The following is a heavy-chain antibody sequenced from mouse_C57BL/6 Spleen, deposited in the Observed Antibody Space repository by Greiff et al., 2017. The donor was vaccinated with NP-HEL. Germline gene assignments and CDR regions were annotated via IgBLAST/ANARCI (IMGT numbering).Heavy chain of an antibody. CDR2: INPGSGGT. CDR1: GYAFTNYL. J-gene: IGHJ1*03. CDR3: AREGELYFDV. Sequence: VQLQESGAELVRPGTSVKVSCKASGYAFTNYLIEWVKQRPGQGLEWIGVINPGSGGTNYNEKFKGKATLTADKSSSTAYMQLSSLTSEDSAVYFCAREGELYFDVWGTGTTVTVSS. V-gene: IGHV1-54*01.